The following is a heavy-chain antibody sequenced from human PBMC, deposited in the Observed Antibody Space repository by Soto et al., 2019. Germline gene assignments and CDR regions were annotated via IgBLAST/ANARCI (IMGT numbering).Heavy chain of an antibody. CDR1: GFTFDDYT. D-gene: IGHD6-13*01. Sequence: EVQLVESGGVVVQPGGSLRLSCAASGFTFDDYTMHWVRQAPGKGLEWVSLISWDGGSTYYADSVKGRFTISRDNSKNSLYIQRTSPRTEDTALYYCPKDIHQQLVRGPFYIWRQGRMVTVPP. CDR3: PKDIHQQLVRGPFYI. V-gene: IGHV3-43*01. CDR2: ISWDGGST. J-gene: IGHJ3*02.